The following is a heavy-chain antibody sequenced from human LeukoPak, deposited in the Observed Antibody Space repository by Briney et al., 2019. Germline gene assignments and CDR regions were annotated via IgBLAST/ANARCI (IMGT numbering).Heavy chain of an antibody. J-gene: IGHJ4*02. CDR1: GGTFSSYA. CDR3: ASRYYDSSGYEFDY. D-gene: IGHD3-22*01. CDR2: IIPIFGTA. V-gene: IGHV1-69*05. Sequence: SVKVSCKASGGTFSSYAISWVRQTPGQGLEWMGGIIPIFGTANYAQKFQGRVTITTDESTSTAYMELSSLRSEDTAVYYCASRYYDSSGYEFDYWGQGTLVTVSS.